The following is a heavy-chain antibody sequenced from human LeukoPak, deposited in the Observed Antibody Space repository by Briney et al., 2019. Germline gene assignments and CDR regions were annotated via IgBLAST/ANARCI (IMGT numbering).Heavy chain of an antibody. Sequence: PGGSLRLSCAASGFTFSSNWMSWVRQAPGKGLEWVGNIKQDGSEIYYVDSVKGRFTISRDNAKNSLYLQMNSLRAEDTAVYYCAGSPRDTAMAKFEYYFDYWGQGTLVTVSS. J-gene: IGHJ4*02. V-gene: IGHV3-7*01. CDR3: AGSPRDTAMAKFEYYFDY. CDR2: IKQDGSEI. D-gene: IGHD5-18*01. CDR1: GFTFSSNW.